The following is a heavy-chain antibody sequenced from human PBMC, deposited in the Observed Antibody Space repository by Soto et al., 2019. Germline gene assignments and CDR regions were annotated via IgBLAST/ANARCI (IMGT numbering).Heavy chain of an antibody. D-gene: IGHD3-3*01. V-gene: IGHV1-18*04. CDR3: ERLKAGKRPFITIFGVDQDDY. CDR1: GYTFTSYG. Sequence: ASVKVSCKASGYTFTSYGISWVRQAPGQGLEWMGWISAYNGNTNYAQKLQGRVTMTTDTSTSTAYMELRSLRSDDTAVYYCERLKAGKRPFITIFGVDQDDYWGQGTLVTVSS. J-gene: IGHJ4*02. CDR2: ISAYNGNT.